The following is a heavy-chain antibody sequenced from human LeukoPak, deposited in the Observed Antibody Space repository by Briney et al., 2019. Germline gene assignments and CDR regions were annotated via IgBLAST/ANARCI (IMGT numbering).Heavy chain of an antibody. V-gene: IGHV3-23*01. CDR3: AKGLKAFDI. J-gene: IGHJ3*02. CDR1: GFTFSSYA. Sequence: GGSLRLSCAASGFTFSSYAMSWVRQVPGKGLEWVSAISGSGDSTYYADSVKGRFTISRDNSKNTLYMQMNSLRAEDTAVYYCAKGLKAFDIWGQGTMVTVSS. D-gene: IGHD2-21*01. CDR2: ISGSGDST.